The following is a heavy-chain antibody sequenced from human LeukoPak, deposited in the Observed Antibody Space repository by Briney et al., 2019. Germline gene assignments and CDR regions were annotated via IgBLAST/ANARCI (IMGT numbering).Heavy chain of an antibody. J-gene: IGHJ4*02. CDR3: ARTQTEWELPDY. CDR1: GYTFTSYG. D-gene: IGHD1-26*01. V-gene: IGHV1-18*01. CDR2: ISAYNGNT. Sequence: ASVKVSCKASGYTFTSYGISWVRQAPGQGLEWMGWISAYNGNTNYAQKLQGRVTMTTDTSTSTAYMELRSLRSDGTAVYYCARTQTEWELPDYWGQGTLVTVSS.